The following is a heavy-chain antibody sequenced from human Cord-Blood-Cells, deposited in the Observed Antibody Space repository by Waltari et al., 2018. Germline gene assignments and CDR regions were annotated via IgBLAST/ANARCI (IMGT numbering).Heavy chain of an antibody. J-gene: IGHJ6*02. CDR2: INPNSGGT. V-gene: IGHV1-2*02. D-gene: IGHD4-17*01. CDR1: GYTFTGYY. CDR3: ARDFQYYGGNYYYGMDV. Sequence: QSGAEVKKPGASVKVSCKASGYTFTGYYMHWVRQAPGQGLEWMGWINPNSGGTNYAQKFQGRVTMTRDTSISTAYMELSRLRSDDTAVYYCARDFQYYGGNYYYGMDVWGQGTTVTVSS.